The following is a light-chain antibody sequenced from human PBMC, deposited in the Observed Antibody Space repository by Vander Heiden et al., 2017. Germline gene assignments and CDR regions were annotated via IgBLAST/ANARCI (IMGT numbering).Light chain of an antibody. Sequence: SYELTQPPPVSLSPAMTARITCSGDALPKQYAYWYQQKPGHAPVLVIYKDSERPSGIAERFAGSSSATTVTFTIRGVQAEDEADYYCQSADSRGTHVVFGGGTKLTVL. CDR3: QSADSRGTHVV. V-gene: IGLV3-25*03. CDR1: ALPKQY. J-gene: IGLJ2*01. CDR2: KDS.